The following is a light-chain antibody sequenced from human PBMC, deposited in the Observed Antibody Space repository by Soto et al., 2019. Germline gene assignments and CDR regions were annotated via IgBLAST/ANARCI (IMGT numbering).Light chain of an antibody. J-gene: IGLJ2*01. Sequence: QSVLTQPASVSGSPGQSITNSCTGTSSDVGIYNYVSWYQQHRGKAPKLMIYEVSNRPSGVSSRFSGSKSGNTASLTISGVQAEDEADYYCSSYTRTSTIIFGGGTKLTVL. CDR3: SSYTRTSTII. CDR2: EVS. V-gene: IGLV2-14*01. CDR1: SSDVGIYNY.